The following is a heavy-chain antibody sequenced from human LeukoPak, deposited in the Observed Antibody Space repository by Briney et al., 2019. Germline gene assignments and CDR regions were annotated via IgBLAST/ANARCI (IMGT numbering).Heavy chain of an antibody. Sequence: KTSETLSLTCTVSGGSISSYYWSWIRQPPGKGLEWIGYIYYSGSTNYNPSLKSRVTISVDTSKNQFSLKLSSVTAADTAVYYCARARLAAAAPFDYWGQGTLVSVSS. J-gene: IGHJ4*02. V-gene: IGHV4-59*01. CDR1: GGSISSYY. CDR2: IYYSGST. CDR3: ARARLAAAAPFDY. D-gene: IGHD6-13*01.